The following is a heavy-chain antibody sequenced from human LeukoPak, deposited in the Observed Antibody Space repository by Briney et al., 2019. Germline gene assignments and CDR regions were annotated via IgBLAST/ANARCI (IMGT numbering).Heavy chain of an antibody. V-gene: IGHV4-59*12. D-gene: IGHD6-13*01. J-gene: IGHJ4*02. CDR3: ARGNSSSWYGYYFDY. CDR2: IYYSGST. CDR1: GGSISSYY. Sequence: PSETLSLTCTVSGGSISSYYWSWIRQPPGKGLEWIGYIYYSGSTNYNPSLKSRVTISVDTSKNQFSLKLSSVTAADTAVYYCARGNSSSWYGYYFDYWGQGTLVTVSS.